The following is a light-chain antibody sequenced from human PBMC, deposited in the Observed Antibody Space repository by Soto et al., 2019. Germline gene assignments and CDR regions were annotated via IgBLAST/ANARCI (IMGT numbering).Light chain of an antibody. CDR2: EVS. CDR1: GSDDGGYNY. J-gene: IGLJ3*02. CDR3: SSYTSSSSLKWV. V-gene: IGLV2-14*01. Sequence: QSALTQPASVSGSPGQSITISCTGTGSDDGGYNYVSWYQRHPGKAPKLMIYEVSNRPSGVSNRFSGSKSGNTASLTISGLQAEDEADYYCSSYTSSSSLKWVFGGGTKLTVL.